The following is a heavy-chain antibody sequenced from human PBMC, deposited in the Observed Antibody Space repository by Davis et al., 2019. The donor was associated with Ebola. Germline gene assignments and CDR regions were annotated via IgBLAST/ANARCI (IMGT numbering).Heavy chain of an antibody. D-gene: IGHD6-6*01. V-gene: IGHV3-74*01. J-gene: IGHJ6*02. CDR1: GFTFSTYW. CDR3: AGHIGARLYYYGMDV. CDR2: IQTDGSST. Sequence: GESLKISCAASGFTFSTYWMNWVRQVPGKGLVWVSRIQTDGSSTSYADSVKGRFTISRDNAKNTLYLQMNSLRAEDTALYYCAGHIGARLYYYGMDVWGQGTTVTVSS.